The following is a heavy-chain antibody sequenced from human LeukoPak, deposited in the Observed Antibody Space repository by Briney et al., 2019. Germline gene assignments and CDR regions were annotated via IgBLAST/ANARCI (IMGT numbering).Heavy chain of an antibody. CDR3: ARDFPYYDFWSGYFLWTASNYDY. CDR2: INPNSGGT. D-gene: IGHD3-3*01. V-gene: IGHV1-2*02. J-gene: IGHJ4*02. CDR1: GYTFTGYY. Sequence: ASVKVSCKASGYTFTGYYMHWVRQAPGQGLEWMGWINPNSGGTNYTQKFQGRVTMTTDTSTSTAYMELRSLRSDDTAVYYCARDFPYYDFWSGYFLWTASNYDYWGQGTLVTVSS.